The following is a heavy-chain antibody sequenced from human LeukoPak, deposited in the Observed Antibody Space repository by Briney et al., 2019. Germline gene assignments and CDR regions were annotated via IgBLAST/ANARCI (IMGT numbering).Heavy chain of an antibody. CDR2: IIPIFGTA. CDR1: GGTFSSYA. D-gene: IGHD4-17*01. CDR3: AREGAYGDHGGNWFDP. V-gene: IGHV1-69*06. Sequence: SVKVSCKASGGTFSSYAISWVRQAPGPGLEWMGGIIPIFGTANYAQKFQGRVTITADKYTSTAYMELSSLRSEDTAVYYCAREGAYGDHGGNWFDPWGQGTLVTVSS. J-gene: IGHJ5*02.